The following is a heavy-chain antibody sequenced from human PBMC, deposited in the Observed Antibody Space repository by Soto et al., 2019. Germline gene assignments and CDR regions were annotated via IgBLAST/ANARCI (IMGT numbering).Heavy chain of an antibody. V-gene: IGHV3-53*04. Sequence: GGSLRLSCAASGFTVSSNYMSWVRQAPGKGLEWVSVIYSGGSTYYADSVKGRFTISRHNSKNTLYLQMNSLRAEDTAVYYCARGSYSSGCLTPDAFDIWGQGTMVTVSS. J-gene: IGHJ3*02. CDR3: ARGSYSSGCLTPDAFDI. CDR1: GFTVSSNY. D-gene: IGHD6-19*01. CDR2: IYSGGST.